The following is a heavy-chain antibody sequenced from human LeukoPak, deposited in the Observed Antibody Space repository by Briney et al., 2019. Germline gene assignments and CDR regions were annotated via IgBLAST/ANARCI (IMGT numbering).Heavy chain of an antibody. J-gene: IGHJ6*03. D-gene: IGHD3-3*01. V-gene: IGHV3-30*18. CDR1: GFTFSSYG. Sequence: PGRSLRLSCAASGFTFSSYGMHWVRQAPGKGLEWVAVISYDGSNKYYADSVKGRFAISRDNSKNTLYLQMNSLRAEDTAVYYRAKDVGFLGLYMDVWGKGTTVTVSS. CDR2: ISYDGSNK. CDR3: AKDVGFLGLYMDV.